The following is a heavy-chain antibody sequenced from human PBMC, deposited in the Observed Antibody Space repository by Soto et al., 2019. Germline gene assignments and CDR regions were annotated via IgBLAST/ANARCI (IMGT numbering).Heavy chain of an antibody. CDR3: AKHLHIVVRFYPHFSFYGLDV. V-gene: IGHV3-23*01. CDR1: GFTFSTYA. D-gene: IGHD2-2*01. J-gene: IGHJ6*02. Sequence: GESLKISCVASGFTFSTYAMSWVRQAPGKGLEWVAGIAASDGATYYADSVKGRFTISRDNSKNTLYLQMNSPRAEDTAVYYCAKHLHIVVRFYPHFSFYGLDVWGQGTTVTVSS. CDR2: IAASDGAT.